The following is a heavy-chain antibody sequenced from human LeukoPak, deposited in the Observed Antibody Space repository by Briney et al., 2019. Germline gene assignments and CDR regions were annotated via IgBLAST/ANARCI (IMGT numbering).Heavy chain of an antibody. CDR1: GFTFSSYG. V-gene: IGHV3-30*18. D-gene: IGHD5-24*01. CDR2: LSYDESNK. J-gene: IGHJ4*02. CDR3: AKDGDRDGYNYADY. Sequence: GGSPRLSCAASGFTFSSYGMHWVRQAPGKGLEWVALLSYDESNKFYAGSVKGRFTISRDNSKNTLYLQMNSLRADDTAVYYCAKDGDRDGYNYADYWGQGTLVTVSS.